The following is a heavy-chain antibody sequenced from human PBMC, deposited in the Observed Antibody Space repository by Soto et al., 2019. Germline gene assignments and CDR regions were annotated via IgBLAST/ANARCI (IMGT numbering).Heavy chain of an antibody. CDR2: IKEDGSDK. Sequence: DVQLVESGGGLVQPGGSLRLSCGPSGFIFRNYWMSWVRQFPGKGLEWVAHIKEDGSDKYYGDSVKGRFIISRDNAKNSVFLQMNSLRAEDTAVYYCATTLTTSAEYFQYWGQGTLVTVSS. D-gene: IGHD3-16*01. J-gene: IGHJ1*01. V-gene: IGHV3-7*01. CDR1: GFIFRNYW. CDR3: ATTLTTSAEYFQY.